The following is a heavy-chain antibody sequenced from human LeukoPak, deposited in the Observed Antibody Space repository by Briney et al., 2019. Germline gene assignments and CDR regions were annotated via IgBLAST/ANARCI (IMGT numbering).Heavy chain of an antibody. Sequence: GGSLRLSCAASGFTFSSNAMSWVRQDPGKGLEWVSTISGSGYSTYYADSVKGRFTISRDNSKNTLYLQMNSLRAEDTAVYYCAKWSPLGNALDIWGQGTMVTVSS. CDR2: ISGSGYST. CDR1: GFTFSSNA. J-gene: IGHJ3*02. CDR3: AKWSPLGNALDI. V-gene: IGHV3-23*01. D-gene: IGHD7-27*01.